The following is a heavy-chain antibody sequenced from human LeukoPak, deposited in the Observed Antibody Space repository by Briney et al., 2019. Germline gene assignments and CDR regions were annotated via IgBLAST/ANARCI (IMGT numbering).Heavy chain of an antibody. J-gene: IGHJ4*02. CDR3: ARVVPPLYYFDY. Sequence: GGSLRLSCAASGFTFRNYDMHWVRQAPGKGLEWVANIKQDGSEKYYVDSVKGRFTISRDNAKNSLYLQMNSLRAEDTAVYFCARVVPPLYYFDYWGQGTLVTVSS. D-gene: IGHD3-10*01. CDR1: GFTFRNYD. CDR2: IKQDGSEK. V-gene: IGHV3-7*01.